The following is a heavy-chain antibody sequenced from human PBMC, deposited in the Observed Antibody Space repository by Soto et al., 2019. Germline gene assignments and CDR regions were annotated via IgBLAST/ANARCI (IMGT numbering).Heavy chain of an antibody. CDR3: SRGSFGYYGP. CDR1: GFRFSEHA. D-gene: IGHD2-2*03. Sequence: GGSLRLSCNCSGFRFSEHAMTWVRQAPGKGLEWVGFIRNTPYGGTTDYAASVRGRFTISRDDSASLAYLQMNSLKTEDSGLDYCSRGSFGYYGPWGPGTMVTVSS. V-gene: IGHV3-49*04. J-gene: IGHJ5*01. CDR2: IRNTPYGGTT.